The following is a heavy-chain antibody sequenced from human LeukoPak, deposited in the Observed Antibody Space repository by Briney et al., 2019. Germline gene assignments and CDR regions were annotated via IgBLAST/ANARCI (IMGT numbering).Heavy chain of an antibody. CDR3: AKAEYSSGWYDAFDI. CDR1: GFTFSSYA. D-gene: IGHD6-19*01. CDR2: ISGSGGST. V-gene: IGHV3-23*01. J-gene: IGHJ3*02. Sequence: PGGALRVSCAASGFTFSSYAMSWVREAPGKGLEWVSAISGSGGSTYYAEFVKGRFTISRDNSKNTLYLQMNSLRAEDTAVYYCAKAEYSSGWYDAFDIWGQATMVTVPS.